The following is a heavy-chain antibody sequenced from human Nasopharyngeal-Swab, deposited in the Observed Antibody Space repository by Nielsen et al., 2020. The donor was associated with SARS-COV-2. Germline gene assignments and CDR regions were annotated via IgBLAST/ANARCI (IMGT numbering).Heavy chain of an antibody. D-gene: IGHD1-14*01. CDR3: ARSTLTPYNNYSMDV. V-gene: IGHV5-51*01. CDR1: GYSLTSYW. Sequence: GESPKTPRKGSGYSLTSYWIGWVRQMPGKGLEWMGIIYPGDSDTRYSPSFQGQVTISADKSISTAYLQWSSLKASDTAMYYCARSTLTPYNNYSMDVWGQGTTVTVSS. CDR2: IYPGDSDT. J-gene: IGHJ6*02.